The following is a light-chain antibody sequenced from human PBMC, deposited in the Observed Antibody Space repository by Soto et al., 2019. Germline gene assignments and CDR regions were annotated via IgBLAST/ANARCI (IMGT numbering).Light chain of an antibody. V-gene: IGKV3-11*01. Sequence: EIVLTQSPATLSLSPGDRATLSCRASQSVSSYLAWYQQKPGQAPSLLIYDASNRATGIPARFSGSGSGTDFTRTITSLEPEDFAVYYCQQRSNWPSTFGGGTTVEIK. CDR3: QQRSNWPST. CDR1: QSVSSY. CDR2: DAS. J-gene: IGKJ4*01.